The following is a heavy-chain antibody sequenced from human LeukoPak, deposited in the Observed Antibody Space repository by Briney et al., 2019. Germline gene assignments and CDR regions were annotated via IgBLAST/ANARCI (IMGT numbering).Heavy chain of an antibody. V-gene: IGHV1-2*02. Sequence: ASVKVSCKASGYTFTGYYMHWVRQAPGQGLEWMGWINPNSGGTNYAQKFQGRVTITRNTSISTAYMELSSLRSEDTAVYYCAAIAVAGLSAFDIWGQGTMVTVSS. CDR2: INPNSGGT. CDR1: GYTFTGYY. CDR3: AAIAVAGLSAFDI. J-gene: IGHJ3*02. D-gene: IGHD6-19*01.